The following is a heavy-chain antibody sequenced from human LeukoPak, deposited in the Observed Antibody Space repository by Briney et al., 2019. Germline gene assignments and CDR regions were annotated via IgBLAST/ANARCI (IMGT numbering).Heavy chain of an antibody. V-gene: IGHV3-23*01. CDR2: ITGSGGST. Sequence: XXXSGFTFSSYGMSWVRQAPGKGLEWVSAITGSGGSTYYGDSVKGRFTISRDNYENRVYLGMNRLRAEETGEYDXAXAXXGXXAXXTXFHHWXXXXLVTVSS. J-gene: IGHJ1*01. CDR3: AXAXXGXXAXXTXFHH. CDR1: GFTFSSYG.